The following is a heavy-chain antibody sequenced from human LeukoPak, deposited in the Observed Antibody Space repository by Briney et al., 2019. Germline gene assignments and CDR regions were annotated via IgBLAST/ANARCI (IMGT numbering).Heavy chain of an antibody. CDR2: ISSSGGTI. CDR3: ARDGSGWPYYYYGMDV. J-gene: IGHJ6*02. CDR1: GFTFSSYE. V-gene: IGHV3-48*03. D-gene: IGHD6-19*01. Sequence: GGSLRLSCAASGFTFSSYEMNWVRQAPGKGLEWVSYISSSGGTIYYADSVKGRFTISRDNAKNSLYLQMNSLRAEDTAVYYCARDGSGWPYYYYGMDVWGQGTTVTVSS.